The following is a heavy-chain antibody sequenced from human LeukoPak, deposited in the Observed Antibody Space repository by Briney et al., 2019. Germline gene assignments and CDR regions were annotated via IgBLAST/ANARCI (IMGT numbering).Heavy chain of an antibody. CDR3: AKDMQLINDAFDI. Sequence: PGRSLRLSCAASGFTFDDYAMHWVRQAPGKGLEWVSGISWNSGSIGYADSVKGRFTISRDNAKNSLYLQMNSLRAEDTALYYCAKDMQLINDAFDIWGQGTMATVSS. J-gene: IGHJ3*02. D-gene: IGHD6-13*01. V-gene: IGHV3-9*01. CDR2: ISWNSGSI. CDR1: GFTFDDYA.